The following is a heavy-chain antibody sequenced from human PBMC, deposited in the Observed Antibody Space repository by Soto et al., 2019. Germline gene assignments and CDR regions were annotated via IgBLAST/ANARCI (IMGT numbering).Heavy chain of an antibody. J-gene: IGHJ1*01. D-gene: IGHD3-10*01. V-gene: IGHV1-24*01. CDR3: ATDLGVALAPLSILYFQQ. Sequence: ASVKVSCKVSGYSLNELCMHWVRQPPGKGLEWIGGFDPEEGKMIYAQNFQGRVTMTEDASTDTAYMELNSLTSEDTAIYYCATDLGVALAPLSILYFQQWGQGTVVTVSS. CDR1: GYSLNELC. CDR2: FDPEEGKM.